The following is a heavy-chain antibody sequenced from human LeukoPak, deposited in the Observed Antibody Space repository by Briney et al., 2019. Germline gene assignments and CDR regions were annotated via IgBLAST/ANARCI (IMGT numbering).Heavy chain of an antibody. CDR2: FDPEDGET. Sequence: GASVKVSCKVSGYTLTELPMHWVRQAPGKGLEWMGGFDPEDGETIYAQKFQGRVTMTEDTSTDTAYMELSSLRSEDTAVYYCATKGGRDYYYYMDVWGKGTTVTVSS. CDR1: GYTLTELP. V-gene: IGHV1-24*01. CDR3: ATKGGRDYYYYMDV. D-gene: IGHD3-16*01. J-gene: IGHJ6*03.